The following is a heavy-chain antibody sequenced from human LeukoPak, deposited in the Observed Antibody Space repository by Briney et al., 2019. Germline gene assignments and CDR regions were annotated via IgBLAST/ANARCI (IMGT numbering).Heavy chain of an antibody. CDR2: INTDGSTT. J-gene: IGHJ3*02. CDR3: ANGYTSTYYNALDI. V-gene: IGHV3-74*01. Sequence: GGSLRLSCAASGFTFSSYWMHWVRQAPGKGLVWVSRINTDGSTTNYADSVKSRFTISRDNAKNTLYLQMSSLRVEDTAVYYCANGYTSTYYNALDIRGQGTMVTVSS. D-gene: IGHD3-16*01. CDR1: GFTFSSYW.